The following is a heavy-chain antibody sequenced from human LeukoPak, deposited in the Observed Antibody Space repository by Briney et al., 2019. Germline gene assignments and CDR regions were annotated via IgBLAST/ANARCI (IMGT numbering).Heavy chain of an antibody. D-gene: IGHD3-10*01. J-gene: IGHJ4*02. CDR1: GDSISRYY. Sequence: SETLCLPCTVSGDSISRYYWSWIREPPGKGLECRGYIYYSGSTNYNTSLKSRVTISEETTKNQIPLKLSSVTAADTAGYYCAGPTYHPSLKLRVPISVDTPNNQFPLKLRSVTAADPAVYYCAGGGGLATVTPRHYFDYWGQGTLVTVSS. CDR2: IYYSGST. V-gene: IGHV4-59*12. CDR3: AGPTYHPSLKLRVPISVDTPNNQFPLKLRSVTAADPAVYYCAGGGGLATVTPRHYFDY.